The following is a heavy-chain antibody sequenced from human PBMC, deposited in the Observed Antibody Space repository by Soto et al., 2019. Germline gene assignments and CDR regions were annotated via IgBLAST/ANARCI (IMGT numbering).Heavy chain of an antibody. D-gene: IGHD3-10*01. V-gene: IGHV1-3*01. CDR1: GYTFTGYA. J-gene: IGHJ4*02. CDR3: ARTSLSMVAGPPDY. CDR2: INAGNGNT. Sequence: ASVKVSCKASGYTFTGYAMHWVRQAPGQRLEWMGWINAGNGNTKYSQKFQGRVTITADKSTSTAYMELSSLRSEDTAVYYCARTSLSMVAGPPDYWGQGTLVPVS.